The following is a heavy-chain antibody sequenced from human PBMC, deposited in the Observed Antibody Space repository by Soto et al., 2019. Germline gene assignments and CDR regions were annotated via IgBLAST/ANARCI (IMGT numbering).Heavy chain of an antibody. CDR3: TQVYGSGSWGWYFHS. D-gene: IGHD1-26*01. Sequence: QITWRESGHSLVKPTETLTLTCTFSGFSLTTTGVGVGWVRHPPGKALEWLAVVFWDGGERYSPSLKSRVTITKDTYKDQVVFTMANMDPADTATYFCTQVYGSGSWGWYFHSWGQGTLFTVSS. CDR1: GFSLTTTGVG. V-gene: IGHV2-5*02. J-gene: IGHJ5*02. CDR2: VFWDGGE.